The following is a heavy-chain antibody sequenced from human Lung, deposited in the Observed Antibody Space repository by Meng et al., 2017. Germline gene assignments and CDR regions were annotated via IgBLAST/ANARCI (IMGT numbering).Heavy chain of an antibody. CDR2: IYHGGDT. CDR1: GGSISSIDW. CDR3: ASWIYSCGWQ. J-gene: IGHJ4*02. D-gene: IGHD6-19*01. Sequence: QLQKSGPGVVRPSGTRSLTCVVSGGSISSIDWWSWVRQPPGKGLEWIGEIYHGGDTNYNPSLKSRVTIAIGRSKYQFSLKLSSVTAADTAVYYCASWIYSCGWQWGQGTLVTVSS. V-gene: IGHV4/OR15-8*02.